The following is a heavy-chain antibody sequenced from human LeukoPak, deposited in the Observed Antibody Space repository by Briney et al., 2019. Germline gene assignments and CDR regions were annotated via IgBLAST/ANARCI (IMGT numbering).Heavy chain of an antibody. V-gene: IGHV3-48*03. J-gene: IGHJ4*02. CDR2: ISSSGSTI. D-gene: IGHD1-26*01. Sequence: GGSLRLSCAASGFTFSSYEMNWVRQAPGKGLEWVSYISSSGSTIYYADSVKGRFTISRDNAKNSLYLQMNSLRAEDTAVYYCAREVEYSGSAFDYWGQGTLVSVSS. CDR1: GFTFSSYE. CDR3: AREVEYSGSAFDY.